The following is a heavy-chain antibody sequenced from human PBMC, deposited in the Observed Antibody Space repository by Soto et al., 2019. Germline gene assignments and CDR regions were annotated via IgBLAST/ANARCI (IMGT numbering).Heavy chain of an antibody. CDR2: IYYSGST. D-gene: IGHD6-19*01. J-gene: IGHJ5*02. V-gene: IGHV4-59*01. CDR3: ARGRSSGWYRFDP. Sequence: QVQLQESGPGLVKPSETLSLTCTVSGGSISSYYWSWIRQPPGKGLEWIGYIYYSGSTNYNPSLKGRVTISVDTSKNQFSLKLSSVTAADTAVYYCARGRSSGWYRFDPWGQGTLVTVSS. CDR1: GGSISSYY.